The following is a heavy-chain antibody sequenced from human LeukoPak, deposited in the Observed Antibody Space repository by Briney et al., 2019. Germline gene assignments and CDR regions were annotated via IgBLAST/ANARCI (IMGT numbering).Heavy chain of an antibody. CDR3: AKETGYSSGTDY. D-gene: IGHD6-19*01. J-gene: IGHJ4*02. CDR2: ISYDGSNK. Sequence: PGGSLRLSCAASGFTFSSYGMHWVRQAPGKGLEWVAVISYDGSNKYYADSVKGRFTISRDNSKNTLYLQMNSLRAEDRAVYYCAKETGYSSGTDYWGQGTLVTVS. V-gene: IGHV3-30*18. CDR1: GFTFSSYG.